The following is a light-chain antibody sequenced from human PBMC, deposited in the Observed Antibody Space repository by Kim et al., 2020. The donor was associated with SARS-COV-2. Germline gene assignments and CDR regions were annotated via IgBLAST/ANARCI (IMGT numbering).Light chain of an antibody. V-gene: IGKV4-1*01. CDR1: QGVLQGSNNKNY. CDR3: QQHYTTSYT. J-gene: IGKJ2*01. Sequence: ATTNCNASQGVLQGSNNKNYLAWYQQRPGQPPKLLIYWGSTRKSGVPDRFRGSGSGTNFTLTISSLQDEDVAVYYCQQHYTTSYTFGQGTKLEI. CDR2: WGS.